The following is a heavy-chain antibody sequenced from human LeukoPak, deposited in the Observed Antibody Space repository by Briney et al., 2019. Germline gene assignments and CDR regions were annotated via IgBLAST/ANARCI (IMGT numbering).Heavy chain of an antibody. D-gene: IGHD6-19*01. V-gene: IGHV4-30-2*01. Sequence: SQTLSLTCSVSGGSISSGGYYWSWIRQPPGKGLEWIGYIYHSGSTYYNPSLESRVAISADMSKNQISLKLTSVTGAGTAVYYCAGERGEEYSSGWYKTNYFYNWGQGIRVTVSS. CDR3: AGERGEEYSSGWYKTNYFYN. CDR2: IYHSGST. J-gene: IGHJ4*02. CDR1: GGSISSGGYY.